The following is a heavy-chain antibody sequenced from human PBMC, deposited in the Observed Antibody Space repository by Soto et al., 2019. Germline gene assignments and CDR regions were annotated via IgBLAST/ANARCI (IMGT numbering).Heavy chain of an antibody. D-gene: IGHD6-13*01. CDR1: GYSFTSYW. V-gene: IGHV5-51*01. CDR2: IYPGDSDT. Sequence: GESLKISCKGSGYSFTSYWIGWVRQMPGKGLEWMGIIYPGDSDTRYSPSFQGQVTISADKSISTAYLQWSSLKASDTAMYYCARQLESSWYRNWFDPWGQGTLVTVSS. CDR3: ARQLESSWYRNWFDP. J-gene: IGHJ5*02.